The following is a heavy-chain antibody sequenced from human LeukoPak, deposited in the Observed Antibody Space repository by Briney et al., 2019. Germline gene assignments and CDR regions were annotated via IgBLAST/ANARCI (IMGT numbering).Heavy chain of an antibody. Sequence: ASVKVSCKASGYTFTSYDINRVRHPTGQGLEWMGWMNTNSGNTGYAQKFQGRVTMTRTTSITTAYLELNRIRLEAKAVYYCSRGYYDFAFDIWGQGTMVTVSS. CDR1: GYTFTSYD. CDR2: MNTNSGNT. V-gene: IGHV1-8*01. J-gene: IGHJ3*02. CDR3: SRGYYDFAFDI. D-gene: IGHD3-3*01.